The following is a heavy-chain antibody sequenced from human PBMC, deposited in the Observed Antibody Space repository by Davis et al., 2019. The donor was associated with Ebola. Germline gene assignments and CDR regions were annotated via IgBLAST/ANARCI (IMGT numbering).Heavy chain of an antibody. Sequence: GGSLRLSCAASGFNFRSYDMHWVRQAPGKGLEWVAVIWYDGSNKYYADSVKGRFTLSRDNSKSLLYLQMNRLRADDTAVYYCAKGDRTTLYYDTGDDYWGQGTLVTVSS. J-gene: IGHJ4*02. CDR1: GFNFRSYD. CDR3: AKGDRTTLYYDTGDDY. CDR2: IWYDGSNK. D-gene: IGHD3-22*01. V-gene: IGHV3-33*06.